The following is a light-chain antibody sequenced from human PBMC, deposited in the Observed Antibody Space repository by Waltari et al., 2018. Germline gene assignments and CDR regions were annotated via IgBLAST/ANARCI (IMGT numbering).Light chain of an antibody. CDR1: TSDIGGNT. Sequence: QSVLTQPPSASGTPGQRVTISCSGSTSDIGGNTVVWYPQLPGTAPKLLIHSNEQRPSGVPDRFSGFKSGTSASLAISGLQSEDEGEYFCAAWDDSLTYVFGTGTKVTVL. CDR3: AAWDDSLTYV. J-gene: IGLJ1*01. V-gene: IGLV1-44*01. CDR2: SNE.